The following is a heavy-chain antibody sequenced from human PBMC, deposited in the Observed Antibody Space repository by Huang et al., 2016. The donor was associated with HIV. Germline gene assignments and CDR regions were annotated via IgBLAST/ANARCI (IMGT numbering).Heavy chain of an antibody. Sequence: QVQLVQSGSELRKPGASVKVSCQASGYTFTRYAMNWVRQAPGQGLEWMGWINTNTGNPTYDQAFKGRFVLSLDTSVSTAYLQISSLEAEDTAVYYCARDYYDSRGYDIHAVVDYWGQGTLVTVSS. V-gene: IGHV7-4-1*02. D-gene: IGHD3-22*01. CDR1: GYTFTRYA. J-gene: IGHJ4*02. CDR2: INTNTGNP. CDR3: ARDYYDSRGYDIHAVVDY.